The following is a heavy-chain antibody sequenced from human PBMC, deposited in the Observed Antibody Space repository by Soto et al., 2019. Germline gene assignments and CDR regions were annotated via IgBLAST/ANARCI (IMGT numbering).Heavy chain of an antibody. CDR2: VSHDGRNT. J-gene: IGHJ4*02. V-gene: IGHV3-30*18. CDR3: AKGGRQWLVTSDFNY. CDR1: GFTFSDYA. D-gene: IGHD6-19*01. Sequence: VQLVESGGGVVQPGRSLRLSCAASGFTFSDYAMHWVRQAPGKGLEWVAVVSHDGRNTHYADYVKGRFTISRDSYKNTVSLKLTSLRAEDTAVYYCAKGGRQWLVTSDFNYWGQGALVTVSS.